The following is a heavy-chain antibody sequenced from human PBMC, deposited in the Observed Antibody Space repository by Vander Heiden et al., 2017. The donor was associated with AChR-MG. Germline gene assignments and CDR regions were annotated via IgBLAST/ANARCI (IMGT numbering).Heavy chain of an antibody. Sequence: QVQLVQSGAAVKKPGAAVKVPCPASGFTFTNYYIHWVRQAPGQGLEWMGWMNPASGSTTYAPKFQGRVAMTRDTSISTAYLELASLRSDDPAVYFCARQTPPLQAWFYDYYGLDVWGQGATVTVSS. CDR1: GFTFTNYY. J-gene: IGHJ6*02. CDR3: ARQTPPLQAWFYDYYGLDV. CDR2: MNPASGST. D-gene: IGHD5-18*01. V-gene: IGHV1-2*02.